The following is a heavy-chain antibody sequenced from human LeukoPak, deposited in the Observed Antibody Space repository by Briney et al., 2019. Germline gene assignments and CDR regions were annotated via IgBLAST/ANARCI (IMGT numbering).Heavy chain of an antibody. Sequence: ASVKVSCKASGYTFTSYGITWVRQAPGQGLEWMGWISAYNGNTKYAQKLQGRVTMTTDTSTSTAYMELRSLRSDDTAVYYCARDLVVSSPSDAFDIWGRGTMVTVSS. CDR1: GYTFTSYG. CDR2: ISAYNGNT. J-gene: IGHJ3*02. D-gene: IGHD3-22*01. V-gene: IGHV1-18*01. CDR3: ARDLVVSSPSDAFDI.